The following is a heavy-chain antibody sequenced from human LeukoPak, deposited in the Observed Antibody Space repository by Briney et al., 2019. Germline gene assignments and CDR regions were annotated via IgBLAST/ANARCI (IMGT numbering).Heavy chain of an antibody. CDR2: VIPIFGTA. V-gene: IGHV1-69*13. Sequence: SVKVSCKASGGTFSSYAISWVRQAPGQGLEWMGGVIPIFGTANYAQKFQGRVTITADESTSTAYMELSSLRSEDTAVYYCAREQGYCSSTSCYTGMDVWGKGTTVTVSS. CDR3: AREQGYCSSTSCYTGMDV. CDR1: GGTFSSYA. D-gene: IGHD2-2*02. J-gene: IGHJ6*04.